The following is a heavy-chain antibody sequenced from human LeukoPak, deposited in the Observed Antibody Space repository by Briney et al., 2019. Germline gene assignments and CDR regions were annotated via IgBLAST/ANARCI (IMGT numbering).Heavy chain of an antibody. Sequence: SQTLSLTCTVSDDSISSASHYWSWLRQPAGKAPEWIGRIYTTETTSYNPSLKTRVTISLDRSKNQFSLNLSSVTAADTAVYYCARGTYYDSAPRAFDVWGQGTMVSVSS. CDR1: DDSISSASHY. V-gene: IGHV4-61*02. CDR3: ARGTYYDSAPRAFDV. CDR2: IYTTETT. J-gene: IGHJ3*01. D-gene: IGHD3-3*01.